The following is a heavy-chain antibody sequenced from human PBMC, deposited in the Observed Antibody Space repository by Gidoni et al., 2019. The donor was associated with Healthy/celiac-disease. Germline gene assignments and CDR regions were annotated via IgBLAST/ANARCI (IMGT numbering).Heavy chain of an antibody. V-gene: IGHV4-34*01. CDR3: ARGQRVCSSTSCPRGYYMDV. Sequence: QVQPPQWGAGLLKPSETLSLTFAVYGWSFSGYYRCWIRQPPGKGLEWIGEINHSGSTNYNPSLKSRVTISVDTSKNQFSLKLSSVTAADTAVYYCARGQRVCSSTSCPRGYYMDVWGKGTTVTVSS. J-gene: IGHJ6*03. D-gene: IGHD2-2*01. CDR2: INHSGST. CDR1: GWSFSGYY.